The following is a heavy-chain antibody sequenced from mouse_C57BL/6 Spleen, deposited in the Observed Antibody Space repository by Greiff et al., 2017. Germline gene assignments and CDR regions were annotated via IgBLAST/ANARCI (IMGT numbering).Heavy chain of an antibody. D-gene: IGHD2-2*01. Sequence: EVKLQESGGGLVKPGGSLKLSCAASGFTFSDYGMHWVRQAPEKGLEWVAYISSGSSTIYYADTVKGRFTISRDNAKNTLFLQMTSLRSEDTAMYYCARGGYDGGYYAMDYWGQGTSVTVSS. CDR3: ARGGYDGGYYAMDY. CDR2: ISSGSSTI. CDR1: GFTFSDYG. V-gene: IGHV5-17*01. J-gene: IGHJ4*01.